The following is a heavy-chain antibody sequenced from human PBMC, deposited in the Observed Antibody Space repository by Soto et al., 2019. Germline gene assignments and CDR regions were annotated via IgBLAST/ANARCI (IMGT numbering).Heavy chain of an antibody. J-gene: IGHJ4*02. CDR2: INWNSGDK. Sequence: VQMVESGGGLVKPGMSLRLSCAASGFKFDDFAMHWVRQGQGKGLEWVAGINWNSGDKDYGDSAKGRFVISRDNSKRSLDLQMNSLRPEDTAVYYCVRGRGPMNRGYFYSWGRGTLVTVSP. CDR3: VRGRGPMNRGYFYS. V-gene: IGHV3-9*01. D-gene: IGHD3-10*01. CDR1: GFKFDDFA.